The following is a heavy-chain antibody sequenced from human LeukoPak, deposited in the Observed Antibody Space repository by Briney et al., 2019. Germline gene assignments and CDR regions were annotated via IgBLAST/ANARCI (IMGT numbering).Heavy chain of an antibody. J-gene: IGHJ6*02. D-gene: IGHD6-19*01. CDR2: IGAGGAAT. V-gene: IGHV3-23*01. Sequence: GASLRLSCAASGFTFTTYAMTWVRQAPGKGLEWVSSIGAGGAATFYSDSVKGRFTISRDNSMSALYLQMSSLRADDTAVYYCGRPTKFWLIQGDGVDVWGQGTTVTVSS. CDR3: GRPTKFWLIQGDGVDV. CDR1: GFTFTTYA.